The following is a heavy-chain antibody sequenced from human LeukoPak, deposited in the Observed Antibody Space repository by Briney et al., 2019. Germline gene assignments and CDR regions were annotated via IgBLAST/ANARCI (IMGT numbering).Heavy chain of an antibody. CDR2: INHSGST. D-gene: IGHD2-8*02. Sequence: SETLSLTCAVYGGSFSGHYWSWIRQPPGKGLEWIGEINHSGSTNYNPSLKSRVTISVDTSKNQFSLKLSSVTAADTAVYYCARGPRYCTGGVCYYYYYMDVWGKGTTVTVSS. J-gene: IGHJ6*03. CDR1: GGSFSGHY. CDR3: ARGPRYCTGGVCYYYYYMDV. V-gene: IGHV4-34*01.